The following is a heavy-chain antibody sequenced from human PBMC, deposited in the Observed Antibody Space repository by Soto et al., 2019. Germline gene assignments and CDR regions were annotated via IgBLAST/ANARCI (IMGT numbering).Heavy chain of an antibody. CDR1: GGSISSATNY. Sequence: SETLSLTCTVSGGSISSATNYWTWIRQHPEKGLEWIGYISRSGSTYFSPSLKSRVSISVDTSTNQFSLRLSSVTAADTAVYYCARQRPPRGPNYYSFSDFYHGVLDPWGQGTLVTVSS. D-gene: IGHD3-10*01. J-gene: IGHJ5*02. V-gene: IGHV4-31*03. CDR3: ARQRPPRGPNYYSFSDFYHGVLDP. CDR2: ISRSGST.